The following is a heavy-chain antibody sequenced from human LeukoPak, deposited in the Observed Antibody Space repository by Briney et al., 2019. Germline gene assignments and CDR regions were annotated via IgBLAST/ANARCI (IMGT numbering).Heavy chain of an antibody. CDR3: TIAGGYSYGVDY. Sequence: PGGSLRLSCAASGFTLSDHYMDWVRQAPGKGLEWVGRIKSKTDGGTTDYAAPVKGRFTISRDDSKNTLYLQMNSLKTEDTAVYYCTIAGGYSYGVDYWGQGTLVTVSS. CDR2: IKSKTDGGTT. D-gene: IGHD5-18*01. V-gene: IGHV3-15*01. CDR1: GFTLSDHY. J-gene: IGHJ4*02.